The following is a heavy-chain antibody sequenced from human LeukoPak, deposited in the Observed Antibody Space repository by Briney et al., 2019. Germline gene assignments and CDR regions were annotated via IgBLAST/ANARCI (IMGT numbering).Heavy chain of an antibody. Sequence: SETLSLTCTVSGYSISSGYYWGWIRQPPGKGLEWIGSIYHSGSTYYNPSLKSRGTISLDMSRNQFSLRLTSVTATDTAVYYCARAYSGSSGVFEFWGQGTLVTVSS. CDR1: GYSISSGYY. V-gene: IGHV4-38-2*02. J-gene: IGHJ4*02. CDR2: IYHSGST. CDR3: ARAYSGSSGVFEF. D-gene: IGHD2-15*01.